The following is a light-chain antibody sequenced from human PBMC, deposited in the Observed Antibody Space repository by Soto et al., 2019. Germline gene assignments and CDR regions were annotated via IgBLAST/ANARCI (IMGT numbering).Light chain of an antibody. Sequence: EVVLTQSPATLSLSPGERATLSCRASQNVRSYLAWYQQKPGQAPRLLIYDAFKRATGVPARFSGSGSGTDFTLTISGLEPEDFVVYYCQQRSNWPLTFGGGTDVEI. CDR1: QNVRSY. CDR2: DAF. J-gene: IGKJ4*01. CDR3: QQRSNWPLT. V-gene: IGKV3-11*01.